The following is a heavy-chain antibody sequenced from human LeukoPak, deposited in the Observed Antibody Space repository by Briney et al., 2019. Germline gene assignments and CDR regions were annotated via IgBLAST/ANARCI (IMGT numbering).Heavy chain of an antibody. D-gene: IGHD5-24*01. CDR2: IYYSGST. CDR3: ARVPLEVGMATDGYFDY. CDR1: GGSISSYY. Sequence: SETLSLTCTVSGGSISSYYWSWIRQPPGKGLEWIGYIYYSGSTNYNPSLKSRVTISVDTSKNQFSLKLSSVTAADTAVYYCARVPLEVGMATDGYFDYWGQGTLVTVSS. V-gene: IGHV4-59*01. J-gene: IGHJ4*02.